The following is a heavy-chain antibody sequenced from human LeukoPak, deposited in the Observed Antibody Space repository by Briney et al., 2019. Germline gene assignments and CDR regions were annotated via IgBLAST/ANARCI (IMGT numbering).Heavy chain of an antibody. CDR1: GYTFTSYG. V-gene: IGHV1-18*01. D-gene: IGHD3-9*01. CDR3: ARDPMTYYDILTGSDNWFDP. J-gene: IGHJ5*02. CDR2: ISAYNGNT. Sequence: ASVKVSCKASGYTFTSYGISWVRQAPGQGLEWMGWISAYNGNTNYAQKLQGRVTMTTDTSTSTAYMELRSLRSDDTAVYYCARDPMTYYDILTGSDNWFDPWGQGILVTVSS.